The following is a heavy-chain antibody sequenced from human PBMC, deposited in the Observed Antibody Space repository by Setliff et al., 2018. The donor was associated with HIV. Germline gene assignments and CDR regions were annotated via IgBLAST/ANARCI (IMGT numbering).Heavy chain of an antibody. CDR3: VTSPGSFTSVDETEAGDY. D-gene: IGHD6-25*01. Sequence: ASVKVSCKASGYIFTNYGITWVRQAPGRGLEWMGWISAYNGNTHYAQKFQGRVTMTTDTSTTTAYMELRRLNSDDTATYFCVTSPGSFTSVDETEAGDYWGQGTLVTVSS. J-gene: IGHJ4*02. CDR1: GYIFTNYG. CDR2: ISAYNGNT. V-gene: IGHV1-18*01.